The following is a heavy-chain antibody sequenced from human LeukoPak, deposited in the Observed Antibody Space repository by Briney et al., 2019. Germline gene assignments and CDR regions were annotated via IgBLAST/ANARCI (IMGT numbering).Heavy chain of an antibody. V-gene: IGHV4-34*01. CDR1: GGSFSGYY. J-gene: IGHJ5*02. CDR2: INHSGST. D-gene: IGHD3-16*02. Sequence: SETLSLTCAVYGGSFSGYYWSWIRQPPGKGLEWIGEINHSGSTNYNPSLKSRVTISVDTSKNQFSLKLSSVTAADTAVYYCARGLVGFDPWGQGTLATVSS. CDR3: ARGLVGFDP.